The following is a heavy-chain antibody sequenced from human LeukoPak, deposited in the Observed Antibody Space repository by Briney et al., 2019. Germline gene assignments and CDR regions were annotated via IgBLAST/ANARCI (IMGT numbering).Heavy chain of an antibody. J-gene: IGHJ4*02. D-gene: IGHD2-2*01. V-gene: IGHV3-9*01. CDR2: ISWNSGSI. CDR1: GFTFDDYA. CDR3: ARSVPAAPRS. Sequence: PGRSLRLSCAASGFTFDDYAMHWVRQAPGKGLEWVSGISWNSGSIGYADSVKGRFTISRDNAKNSLYLQMNSLRAEDTAVYYCARSVPAAPRSWGQGTLVTVSS.